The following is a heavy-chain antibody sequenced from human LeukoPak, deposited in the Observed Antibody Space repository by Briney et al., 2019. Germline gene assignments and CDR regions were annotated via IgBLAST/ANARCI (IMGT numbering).Heavy chain of an antibody. Sequence: ASVKVSCKASGHTFTGYYMHWVRQAPGQGLEWMGRINPNSGGTNYAQKFQGRVTMTRDTSISTAYMELSRLRSDDTAVYYCARDQKQLERFRYYYYMDVWGKGTTVTVSS. CDR2: INPNSGGT. CDR3: ARDQKQLERFRYYYYMDV. V-gene: IGHV1-2*06. CDR1: GHTFTGYY. J-gene: IGHJ6*03. D-gene: IGHD1-1*01.